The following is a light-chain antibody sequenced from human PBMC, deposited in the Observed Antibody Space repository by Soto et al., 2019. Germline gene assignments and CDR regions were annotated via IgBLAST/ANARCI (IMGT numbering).Light chain of an antibody. V-gene: IGLV2-14*01. CDR1: SSDVGGYNY. CDR2: EVS. J-gene: IGLJ2*01. CDR3: SSYTSSSTLV. Sequence: QSALTQPASVSGSPGQSITISCTGTSSDVGGYNYVSWYQQHPGQAPILMIYEVSNRPSGVSNRVSGSKSGNTASLTISGLQAEDGADYYCSSYTSSSTLVFCGGTTLTVL.